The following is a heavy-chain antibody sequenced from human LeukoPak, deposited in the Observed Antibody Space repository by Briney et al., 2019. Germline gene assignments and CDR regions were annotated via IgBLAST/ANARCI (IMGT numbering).Heavy chain of an antibody. CDR1: GGSISSSSYY. V-gene: IGHV4-39*07. D-gene: IGHD3-22*01. Sequence: SETLSLTCTVSGGSISSSSYYWGWIRQPPGKGLEWIGEINHSGSTNYNPSLKSRVTISVDTSKNQFSLKLSSVTAADTAVYYCARERDRWRGTMIVVVPPGENYFDYWGQGTLVTVSS. CDR2: INHSGST. CDR3: ARERDRWRGTMIVVVPPGENYFDY. J-gene: IGHJ4*02.